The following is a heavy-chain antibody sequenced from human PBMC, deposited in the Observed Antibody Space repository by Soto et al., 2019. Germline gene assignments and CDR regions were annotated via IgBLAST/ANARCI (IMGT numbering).Heavy chain of an antibody. CDR1: GFTFSSYW. V-gene: IGHV3-7*03. CDR2: IKQDGSEK. Sequence: GGSLRLSCAASGFTFSSYWMSWVRQAPGKGLEWVANIKQDGSEKFYVDSVKGRFTISRDNAKNSLYLQMNSLRAEDTALYYCAKSTGVNASGMGVWGQGTTVTVSS. D-gene: IGHD2-8*02. J-gene: IGHJ6*02. CDR3: AKSTGVNASGMGV.